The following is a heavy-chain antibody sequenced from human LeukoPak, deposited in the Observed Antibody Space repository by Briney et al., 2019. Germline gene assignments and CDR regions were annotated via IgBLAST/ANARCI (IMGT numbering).Heavy chain of an antibody. CDR3: ALDDSNWSRAFGI. J-gene: IGHJ3*02. CDR1: GGSISSYY. Sequence: SETLSLTCTVSGGSISSYYWRWIRQSPGKGLEWIGYIYYSGTTSYNPSPKSRVTISGDRSNNQFSLKLTSVTAADTAVYYCALDDSNWSRAFGIWGQGTKVTVSS. D-gene: IGHD4-11*01. CDR2: IYYSGTT. V-gene: IGHV4-59*08.